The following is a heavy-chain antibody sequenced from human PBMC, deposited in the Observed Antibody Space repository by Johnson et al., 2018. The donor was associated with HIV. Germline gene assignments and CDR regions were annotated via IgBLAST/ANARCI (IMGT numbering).Heavy chain of an antibody. Sequence: EQLVESGGGLVQPGGSLRLSCAASGFTVSSNYMSWVRQAPGKGLEWVSVIYSGGSTYYADSVKGRFTISRDNSKNTRYLQMNSLRAEDTAVYYCAKDRVGATSPQAQNAFDIWGQGTMVTVSS. D-gene: IGHD1-26*01. CDR1: GFTVSSNY. CDR2: IYSGGST. J-gene: IGHJ3*02. CDR3: AKDRVGATSPQAQNAFDI. V-gene: IGHV3-66*01.